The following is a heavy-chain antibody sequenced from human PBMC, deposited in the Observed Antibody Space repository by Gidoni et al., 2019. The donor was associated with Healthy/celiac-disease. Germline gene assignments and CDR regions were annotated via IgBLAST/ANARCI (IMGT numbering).Heavy chain of an antibody. V-gene: IGHV1-69*06. D-gene: IGHD3-22*01. CDR3: ATSTMIVVVITHDAFDI. CDR2: IIPIFGTA. CDR1: GGTFSSYA. J-gene: IGHJ3*02. Sequence: QVQLVQSGAEVKKPGSSVKVSCKASGGTFSSYAISWVRQAPGQGLEWMGGIIPIFGTANYAQKFQGRVTITADKSTSTAYMELSSLRSEDTAVYYCATSTMIVVVITHDAFDIWGQGTMVTVSS.